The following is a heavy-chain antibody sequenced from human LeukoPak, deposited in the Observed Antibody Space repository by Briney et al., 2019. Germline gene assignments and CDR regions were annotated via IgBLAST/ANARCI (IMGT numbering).Heavy chain of an antibody. CDR3: ARQYSSSYGPVAFDI. J-gene: IGHJ3*02. Sequence: GESLKISCKGSGYSFTSYWIGWVRQMPGKGLEWMGIIYPGDSDTRYSPSFQGQVTISADKSISTAYLQWSSLKASDTAMYYCARQYSSSYGPVAFDIWGQGTMVTVS. CDR1: GYSFTSYW. CDR2: IYPGDSDT. V-gene: IGHV5-51*01. D-gene: IGHD6-6*01.